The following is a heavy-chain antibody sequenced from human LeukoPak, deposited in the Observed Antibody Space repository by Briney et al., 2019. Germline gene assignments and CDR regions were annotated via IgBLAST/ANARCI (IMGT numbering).Heavy chain of an antibody. D-gene: IGHD3-22*01. CDR1: GFTFSSYW. Sequence: PGGSLRLSCAASGFTFSSYWMHWVRQAPGKGLVWVSRINSDWSSTSYADSVKGRFTMSRDNAKNTPYLQMNSLRSEDTAVYYCAREPSPYYYDSSGYSSWGQGTLVTVSS. CDR3: AREPSPYYYDSSGYSS. V-gene: IGHV3-74*01. CDR2: INSDWSST. J-gene: IGHJ5*02.